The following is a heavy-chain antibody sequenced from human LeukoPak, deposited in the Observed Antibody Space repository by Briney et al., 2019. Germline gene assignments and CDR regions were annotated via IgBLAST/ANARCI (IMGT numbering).Heavy chain of an antibody. CDR1: GGSVSGGSISSYY. CDR2: IAYTGST. Sequence: SETLSLTCTVSGGSVSGGSISSYYWSWIRQPPGKGLEWIGFIAYTGSTNYNPSLKSRVTISVDTSKNQFSLRLSSVTTADTAVYYCARVDGTAPTTTYDYGMGVWGQGTTVTVSS. CDR3: ARVDGTAPTTTYDYGMGV. V-gene: IGHV4-59*12. D-gene: IGHD1-26*01. J-gene: IGHJ6*02.